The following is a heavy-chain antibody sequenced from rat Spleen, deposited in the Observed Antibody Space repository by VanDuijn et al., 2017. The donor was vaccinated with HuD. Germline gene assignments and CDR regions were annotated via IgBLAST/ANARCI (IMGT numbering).Heavy chain of an antibody. CDR1: GFNFSNYY. J-gene: IGHJ2*01. CDR3: ARHPTYYGLY. CDR2: IGPGGVTT. D-gene: IGHD1-9*01. V-gene: IGHV5-25*01. Sequence: EVQLVESGGGLVQPGRSMKLSCAVSGFNFSNYYMAWVRQAPTRGLEWVASIGPGGVTTFDRDSVKGPGGVNTFYRNSVKGRFSVSRDNAKSTLYLQMDSLRSEDTATYYCARHPTYYGLYWGQGVMVTVSS.